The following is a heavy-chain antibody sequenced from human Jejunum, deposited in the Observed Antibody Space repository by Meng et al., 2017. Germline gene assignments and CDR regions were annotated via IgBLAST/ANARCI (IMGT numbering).Heavy chain of an antibody. J-gene: IGHJ5*02. V-gene: IGHV4-30-4*08. D-gene: IGHD2-8*01. CDR1: GGSISSGYYY. CDR3: ARGGNGGRLGDNWFDP. Sequence: QVQLQEAGPGLGKPSQTRARTGTASGGSISSGYYYWSWIRQHPGKGLEWIGSIDTSGSTNHSPSLHSRLTISLDTSKNHFSLTLTSVTVADTAGYYCARGGNGGRLGDNWFDPWGQGTLVTVSS. CDR2: IDTSGST.